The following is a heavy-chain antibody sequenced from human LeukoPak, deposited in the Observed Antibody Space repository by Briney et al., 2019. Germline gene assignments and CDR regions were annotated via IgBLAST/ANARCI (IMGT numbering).Heavy chain of an antibody. CDR1: GYTFTSYD. J-gene: IGHJ6*03. CDR3: ARAYEQQLYYYYMDV. Sequence: ASVKVSCKASGYTFTSYDINWVRQATGQGLEWMGWMNPNSGNTGYAQKFQGKVTMTRDTSISTAYMGLSRLRSDDTAVYYCARAYEQQLYYYYMDVWGKGTTVTVSS. D-gene: IGHD6-13*01. CDR2: MNPNSGNT. V-gene: IGHV1-8*01.